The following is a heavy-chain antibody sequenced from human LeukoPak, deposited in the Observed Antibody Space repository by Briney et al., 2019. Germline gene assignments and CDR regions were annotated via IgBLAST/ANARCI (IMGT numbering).Heavy chain of an antibody. V-gene: IGHV5-51*01. CDR1: GYSFPNYW. CDR3: ARPGTGTTPDS. D-gene: IGHD1-7*01. J-gene: IGHJ4*02. CDR2: IYPRDSDT. Sequence: GESLKISCKGSGYSFPNYWIAWVRQMPGKGLEWMGIIYPRDSDTRYSPSFEGQVTISVDKSISTAFLQWSSLKASDSAMYYCARPGTGTTPDSWGQGTLITVSS.